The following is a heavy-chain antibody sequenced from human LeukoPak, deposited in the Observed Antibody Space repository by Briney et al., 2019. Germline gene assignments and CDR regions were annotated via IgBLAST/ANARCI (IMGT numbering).Heavy chain of an antibody. J-gene: IGHJ4*02. D-gene: IGHD6-19*01. Sequence: SETLSLTCTVSGGSISSYYWSWIRQPPGKGLEWIGYIYYSGSTNYNPSLKSRVTISVDTSKNQFSLKLSSVTAADTAVYYCARDGGLSVAGAFDYWGQGTLVTVSS. CDR2: IYYSGST. CDR3: ARDGGLSVAGAFDY. CDR1: GGSISSYY. V-gene: IGHV4-59*12.